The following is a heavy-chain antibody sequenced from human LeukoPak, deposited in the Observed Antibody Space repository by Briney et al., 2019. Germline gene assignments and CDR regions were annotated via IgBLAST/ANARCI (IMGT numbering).Heavy chain of an antibody. Sequence: ASVKVSCKASGYTFTDYYIHWVRQAPGQGLEWMAWMNPNSGGTSYAQKFQGRVTITRDTSISTAYMELSRLTFDDTAVYYCAINKAGKSLDYWGQGTLVTVSS. CDR1: GYTFTDYY. V-gene: IGHV1-2*02. D-gene: IGHD6-25*01. CDR2: MNPNSGGT. J-gene: IGHJ4*02. CDR3: AINKAGKSLDY.